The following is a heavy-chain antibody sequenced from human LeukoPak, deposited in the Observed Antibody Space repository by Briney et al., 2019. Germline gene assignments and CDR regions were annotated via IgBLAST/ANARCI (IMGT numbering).Heavy chain of an antibody. V-gene: IGHV3-48*03. D-gene: IGHD3-10*02. Sequence: GGSLRLSCAASGFTFSSYEMNWVRQAPGKGLEWVSYISSSGSTIYYADSVKGRFTFSRDNAKNSLYLQMNSLRAEDTAVYYCAELGITMIGGVWGKGTTVTVSS. CDR3: AELGITMIGGV. J-gene: IGHJ6*03. CDR2: ISSSGSTI. CDR1: GFTFSSYE.